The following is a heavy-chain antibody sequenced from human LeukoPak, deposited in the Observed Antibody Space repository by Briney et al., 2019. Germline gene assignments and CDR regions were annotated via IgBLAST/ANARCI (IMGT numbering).Heavy chain of an antibody. V-gene: IGHV3-33*01. Sequence: GGSLRLSCAASGFTFSSYGMHWVRQAPGKGLEWVAVIWYDGSDKYYADSVKGRFTISRDNAKNSLYLQMNSLRAEDTAVYYCARGAYYYEDWGQGTLVTVSS. CDR3: ARGAYYYED. CDR1: GFTFSSYG. D-gene: IGHD3-22*01. J-gene: IGHJ4*02. CDR2: IWYDGSDK.